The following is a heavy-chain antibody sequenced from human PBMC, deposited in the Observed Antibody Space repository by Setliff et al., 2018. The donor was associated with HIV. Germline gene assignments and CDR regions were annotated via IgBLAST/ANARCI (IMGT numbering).Heavy chain of an antibody. CDR1: GYSFTNYW. J-gene: IGHJ4*02. V-gene: IGHV5-51*01. Sequence: PGESLKISCTASGYSFTNYWIGWVRQMPGKGLEWIGVIYPGDFVTRYGPSFQGQVFISADRSITTAYLEWSSLKPSDTAMYYCIRRRRAPGTEDLEAVWGQGTLVTV. CDR2: IYPGDFVT. D-gene: IGHD1-26*01. CDR3: IRRRRAPGTEDLEAV.